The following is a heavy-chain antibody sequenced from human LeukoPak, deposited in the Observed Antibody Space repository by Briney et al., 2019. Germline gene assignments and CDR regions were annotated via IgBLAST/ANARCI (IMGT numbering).Heavy chain of an antibody. CDR2: IYSGGST. CDR3: ARDGYHYYGSGTYFGYYYMDV. CDR1: GFTVSSNY. J-gene: IGHJ6*03. V-gene: IGHV3-66*01. D-gene: IGHD3-10*01. Sequence: HPGGSLRLSCAASGFTVSSNYMSWVRQAPGKGLEWVSVIYSGGSTYYADSVKGRFTISRDNAKNSLYLQMNSLRAEDTAVYYCARDGYHYYGSGTYFGYYYMDVWGKGTTVTISS.